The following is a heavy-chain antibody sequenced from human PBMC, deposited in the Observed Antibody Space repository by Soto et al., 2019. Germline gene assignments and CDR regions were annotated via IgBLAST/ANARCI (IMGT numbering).Heavy chain of an antibody. CDR1: GGTFSSYA. CDR3: AGEGGGGAGLPNWFDP. D-gene: IGHD2-15*01. J-gene: IGHJ5*02. Sequence: QVQLVQSGAEVKKPGSSVKVSCKASGGTFSSYAISWVRQAPGQGLEWMGGIIPVFATPNYAPKFQGKVTITADESTTTAYMDLGSLRSEDTAVYFCAGEGGGGAGLPNWFDPWGQGALVTVSS. V-gene: IGHV1-69*01. CDR2: IIPVFATP.